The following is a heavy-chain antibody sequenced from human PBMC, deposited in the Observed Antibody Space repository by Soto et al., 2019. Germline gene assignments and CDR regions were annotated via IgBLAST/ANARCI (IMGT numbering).Heavy chain of an antibody. CDR3: VRVPGP. J-gene: IGHJ5*02. V-gene: IGHV4-30-2*01. CDR2: IYHSGST. CDR1: GGSISSGGYS. Sequence: SEALSLTCVVSGGSISSGGYSWSWIRQPPGKGLEWIGYIYHSGSTYYNPSLKSRVTISVDRSKNQFSLKLSSVTAADTAVYYCVRVPGPWGQGTLVTV.